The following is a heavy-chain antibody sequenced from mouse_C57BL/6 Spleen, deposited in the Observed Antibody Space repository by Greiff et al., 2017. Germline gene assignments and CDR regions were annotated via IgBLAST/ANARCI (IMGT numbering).Heavy chain of an antibody. CDR1: GYSITSGYY. J-gene: IGHJ1*03. CDR3: ARDQDYDDWYFDV. V-gene: IGHV3-6*01. Sequence: EVKLMESGPGLVKPSQSLSLTCSVTGYSITSGYYWNWIRQFPGNKLEWMGYISYDGSNNYNPSLKNRISITRDTSKNQFFLKLNSVTTEDTATYYCARDQDYDDWYFDVWGTGTTVTVSS. D-gene: IGHD2-4*01. CDR2: ISYDGSN.